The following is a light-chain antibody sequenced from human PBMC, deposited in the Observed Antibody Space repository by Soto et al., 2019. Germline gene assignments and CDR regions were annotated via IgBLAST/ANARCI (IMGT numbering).Light chain of an antibody. Sequence: QSALNQPASVSGSPGQSITISCTGISSDIGGYNYVSWYQQLPGKAPKLMIYDVSNRRSGVSNRFSGSKSGNTASLTISGLQAEDEADYYCYSYTSSSTVLFGGGTKLPVL. CDR2: DVS. V-gene: IGLV2-14*03. CDR3: YSYTSSSTVL. J-gene: IGLJ2*01. CDR1: SSDIGGYNY.